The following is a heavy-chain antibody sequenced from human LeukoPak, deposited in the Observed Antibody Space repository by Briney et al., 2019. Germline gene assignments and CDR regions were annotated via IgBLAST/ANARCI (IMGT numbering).Heavy chain of an antibody. CDR3: ARGTYYYDSSYHNWFDP. J-gene: IGHJ5*02. CDR1: GGSISSYY. Sequence: SSETLSLTCTVSGGSISSYYWSWIRQPPGKGLEWIGYIYHSGSTYYNPSLKSRVTISVDRSKNQFSLKLSSVTAADTAVYYCARGTYYYDSSYHNWFDPWGQGTLVTVSS. D-gene: IGHD3-22*01. V-gene: IGHV4-59*12. CDR2: IYHSGST.